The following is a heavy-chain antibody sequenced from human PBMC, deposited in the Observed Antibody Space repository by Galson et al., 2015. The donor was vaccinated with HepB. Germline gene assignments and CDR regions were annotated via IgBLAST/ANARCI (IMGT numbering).Heavy chain of an antibody. J-gene: IGHJ4*02. CDR2: IYTSGST. Sequence: TLSLTCTVSGGSISSGSYYWSWIRQPAGKGLEWIGRIYTSGSTNYNPSLKSRVTISVDTSKNQFSLKLSSVTAADTAVYYCARAYYYDSSVVDYWGQGTLVTVSS. CDR1: GGSISSGSYY. CDR3: ARAYYYDSSVVDY. V-gene: IGHV4-61*02. D-gene: IGHD3-22*01.